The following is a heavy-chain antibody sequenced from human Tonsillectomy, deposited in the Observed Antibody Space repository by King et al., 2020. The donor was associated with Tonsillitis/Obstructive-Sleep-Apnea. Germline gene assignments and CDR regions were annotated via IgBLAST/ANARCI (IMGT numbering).Heavy chain of an antibody. CDR3: ARTRPAMQVYYMDV. CDR2: IIPLFRTA. CDR1: GGTFRNYA. J-gene: IGHJ6*03. V-gene: IGHV1-69*01. Sequence: QLVQSGAEVKKPGSSVKVSCKASGGTFRNYAISWVRQAPGQGLEYMGGIIPLFRTANYAQKFQGRVTITADEPTGTAYMELSSLRSEDTAVYYCARTRPAMQVYYMDVWGNGTMVTVSS.